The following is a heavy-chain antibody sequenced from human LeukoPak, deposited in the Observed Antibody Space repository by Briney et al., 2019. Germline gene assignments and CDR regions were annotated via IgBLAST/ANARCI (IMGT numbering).Heavy chain of an antibody. J-gene: IGHJ4*02. D-gene: IGHD6-13*01. CDR3: ARGSTNSWYPAFDY. CDR2: INPNSGGT. Sequence: ASVKVSCKASGYTFTGYYMHWVRQAPGQGLEWMGWINPNSGGTNYPQNFQGRVTMTTDTSNNTAYMELSRLISDDTAVYYCARGSTNSWYPAFDYWGQGTLVTVSS. V-gene: IGHV1-2*02. CDR1: GYTFTGYY.